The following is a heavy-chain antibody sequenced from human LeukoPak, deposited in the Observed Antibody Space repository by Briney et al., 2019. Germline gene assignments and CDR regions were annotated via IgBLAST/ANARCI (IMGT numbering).Heavy chain of an antibody. V-gene: IGHV3-21*01. CDR3: ARDAGYGYDRFDY. CDR1: GFTFSNYD. CDR2: FSSIGSHR. Sequence: GGSLRLSCAASGFTFSNYDMNWVRQAPGQGLEWVSLFSSIGSHRYYADSVKGRFTISRDNAKNSLYLQMDSLRAEDTAVYYCARDAGYGYDRFDYWGQGTQVTVSS. J-gene: IGHJ4*02. D-gene: IGHD5-18*01.